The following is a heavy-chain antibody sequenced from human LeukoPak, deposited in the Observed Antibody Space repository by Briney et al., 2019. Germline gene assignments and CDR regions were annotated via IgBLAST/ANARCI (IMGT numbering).Heavy chain of an antibody. CDR2: SSDSGRRT. J-gene: IGHJ4*02. CDR3: AAVRGRKEMGDY. D-gene: IGHD5-24*01. V-gene: IGHV3-23*01. CDR1: GFNFANYG. Sequence: GGSLRLSCAASGFNFANYGMSWVRQAPGKGLEWVSTSSDSGRRTYYADSVKGRFTISRDNSKNSLYLQMTNLRAEDTALYYCAAVRGRKEMGDYWGQGTLVTVSS.